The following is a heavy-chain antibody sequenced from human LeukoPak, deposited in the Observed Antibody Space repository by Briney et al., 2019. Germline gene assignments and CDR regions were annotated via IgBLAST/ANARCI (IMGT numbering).Heavy chain of an antibody. V-gene: IGHV4-59*12. J-gene: IGHJ4*02. D-gene: IGHD5-18*01. CDR3: ARRYSYGYRSFDY. Sequence: TSETLSLTCTVSGGSISSYYWSWIRQPPGKGLEWIGYIYYSGSTNYNPSLKSRVTISVDTSKNQFSLKLSSVTAADTAVYYCARRYSYGYRSFDYWGQGTLVTVSS. CDR2: IYYSGST. CDR1: GGSISSYY.